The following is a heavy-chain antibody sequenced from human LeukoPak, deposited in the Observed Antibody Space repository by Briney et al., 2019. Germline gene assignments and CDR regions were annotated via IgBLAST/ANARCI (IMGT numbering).Heavy chain of an antibody. CDR1: GFTFRNYA. CDR3: ARDSGYCSSTGCYVHYFDY. CDR2: ISYDGSKK. Sequence: GGSLRLSCAASGFTFRNYAMYWVRQAPGKGLEWVAVISYDGSKKYYADSVKGRFTISRDNSKNTLYLQMNSLRAEDTAVYYRARDSGYCSSTGCYVHYFDYWGQGTLVTVSS. V-gene: IGHV3-30-3*01. J-gene: IGHJ4*02. D-gene: IGHD2-2*01.